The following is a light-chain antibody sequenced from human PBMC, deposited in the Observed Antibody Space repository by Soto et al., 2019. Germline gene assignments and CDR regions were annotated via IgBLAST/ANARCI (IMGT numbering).Light chain of an antibody. CDR2: EVN. CDR3: RSFTSSSTQV. CDR1: SSDVGGYNY. J-gene: IGLJ3*02. Sequence: QSVLTQPASVSGSLGQSITISCTGTSSDVGGYNYVSWYQQHPGKVPKLMIYEVNNRPSGVSNRFSGSKSANTASLTISGLQADDEADYYCRSFTSSSTQVFGGGTQLTVL. V-gene: IGLV2-14*01.